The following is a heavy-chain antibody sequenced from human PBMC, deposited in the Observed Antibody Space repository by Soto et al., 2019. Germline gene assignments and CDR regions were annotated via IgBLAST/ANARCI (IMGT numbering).Heavy chain of an antibody. V-gene: IGHV1-46*03. CDR3: VRATAARQRDYSYHYYLHI. D-gene: IGHD6-6*01. J-gene: IGHJ6*03. CDR1: GYTFINYY. Sequence: ASVKVSCTASGYTFINYYIHWVRQAPGQGLEWMGVINPNGGSTVYAQKFQRRVTLTRDTSTSTVYVELSSLRSDDTAVYFCVRATAARQRDYSYHYYLHIWGKGTTVTVSS. CDR2: INPNGGST.